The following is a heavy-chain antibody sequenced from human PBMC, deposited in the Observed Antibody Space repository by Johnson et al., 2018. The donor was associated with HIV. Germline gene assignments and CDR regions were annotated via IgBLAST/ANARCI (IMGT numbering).Heavy chain of an antibody. CDR1: GFTVSSNY. D-gene: IGHD4-17*01. J-gene: IGHJ3*02. CDR2: INWNGGSP. V-gene: IGHV3-20*04. CDR3: AREGWYGDYVDAFDI. Sequence: VQLVESGGGVVRPGGSLRLSCAASGFTVSSNYMSWVRQAPGKGLEWVSGINWNGGSPSYADSVKGRFTISRDNAKNSLYLQLNSLRAEDRALYYCAREGWYGDYVDAFDIWGQGTMVTVSS.